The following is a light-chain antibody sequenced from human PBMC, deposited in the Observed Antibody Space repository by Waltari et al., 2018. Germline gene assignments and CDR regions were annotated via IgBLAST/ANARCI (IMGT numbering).Light chain of an antibody. J-gene: IGLJ2*01. CDR2: DVN. Sequence: QSALTQPPSVSKSLGQSVTISCTGSNSDIGGYNGVSWYQQHSRTAPRLLIYDVNKRPSGVSDRFSGSKSGNTDSLTISGLQAEDEADYYCHSYRSGATLVFGGGTRLTVL. CDR3: HSYRSGATLV. V-gene: IGLV2-18*02. CDR1: NSDIGGYNG.